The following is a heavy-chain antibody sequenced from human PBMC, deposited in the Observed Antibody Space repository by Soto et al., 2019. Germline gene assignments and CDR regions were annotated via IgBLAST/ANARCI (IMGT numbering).Heavy chain of an antibody. CDR1: GASLSRDY. J-gene: IGHJ6*02. V-gene: IGHV4-4*07. D-gene: IGHD1-26*01. CDR2: IYTTGDT. Sequence: PSETLSLTCNVSGASLSRDYWSWIRQRPEKGLGWIGGIYTTGDTDYNPSLKSRISMSVDMSKKQFSLTLRSVTAADTAIYYCARAGRLRSASYNDRRYYYVMDVWGQGTTVTVSS. CDR3: ARAGRLRSASYNDRRYYYVMDV.